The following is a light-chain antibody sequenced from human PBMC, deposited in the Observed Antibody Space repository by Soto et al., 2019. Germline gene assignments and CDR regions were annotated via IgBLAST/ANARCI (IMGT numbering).Light chain of an antibody. Sequence: ETVLTQSPGTLSLSPGERATLSCRASRRVSASYLAWYQQKPGQAPRLLIYGASSRATGFPDRFSGSGSGTDFTLTISRLEPEDSAVYYCQQYDTSATFGQGTKLEI. CDR2: GAS. V-gene: IGKV3-20*01. CDR3: QQYDTSAT. J-gene: IGKJ2*01. CDR1: RRVSASY.